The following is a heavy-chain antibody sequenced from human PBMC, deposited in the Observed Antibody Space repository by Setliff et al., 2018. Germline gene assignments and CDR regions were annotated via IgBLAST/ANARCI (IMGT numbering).Heavy chain of an antibody. J-gene: IGHJ4*02. CDR3: SRLVRYCTTTTCQSVPGAEV. CDR2: VTVYNGNT. CDR1: GYTFSNYG. V-gene: IGHV1-18*01. D-gene: IGHD2-8*01. Sequence: ASVKVSCKASGYTFSNYGVTWVRQAPGQGLEWMGWVTVYNGNTKYAQNLQGRLTLTTDISTSTAYMELRSLRSDDTAVYYCSRLVRYCTTTTCQSVPGAEVWGQGTMVTVSS.